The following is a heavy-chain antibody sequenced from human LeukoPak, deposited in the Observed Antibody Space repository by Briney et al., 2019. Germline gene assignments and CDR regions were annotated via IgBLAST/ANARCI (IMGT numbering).Heavy chain of an antibody. CDR2: ISAYNGNT. Sequence: ASVKVSCKASGDTFTSYGISWVRQAPGQGLEWMGWISAYNGNTNYAQKLQGRVTMTTDTSTSTAYMELRSLRSDDTAVYYCARAAYAISYYYYYYYMDVWGKGTTVTVSS. J-gene: IGHJ6*03. V-gene: IGHV1-18*01. D-gene: IGHD2-8*01. CDR1: GDTFTSYG. CDR3: ARAAYAISYYYYYYYMDV.